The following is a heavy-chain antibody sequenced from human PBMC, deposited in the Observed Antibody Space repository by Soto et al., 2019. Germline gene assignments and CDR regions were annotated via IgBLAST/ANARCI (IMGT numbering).Heavy chain of an antibody. V-gene: IGHV3-33*01. CDR1: GFTFSSYG. J-gene: IGHJ6*02. D-gene: IGHD2-2*01. CDR2: IWYDGSNK. CDR3: ARDMGAAAMTLYYYYGMDV. Sequence: GGSLRLSCAASGFTFSSYGMHWVRQAPGKGLEWVAVIWYDGSNKYYADSVKGRFTISRDNSKNTLYLQMNSLRAEDTAVYYCARDMGAAAMTLYYYYGMDVWGQGTTVTVSS.